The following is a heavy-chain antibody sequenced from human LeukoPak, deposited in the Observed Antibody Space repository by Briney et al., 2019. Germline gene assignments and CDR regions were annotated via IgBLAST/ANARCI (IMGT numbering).Heavy chain of an antibody. J-gene: IGHJ5*02. CDR2: MNPDSGNT. D-gene: IGHD2-2*01. CDR3: ARGAWPAVIATRWFDP. Sequence: GASVKVSCKASGYTFTSYDINWVRQATGQGLEWMGWMNPDSGNTGYAQNFQGRVTMTRSTSTSTAYMELSSLRSEDTAVYYCARGAWPAVIATRWFDPWGQGTQVTVS. V-gene: IGHV1-8*01. CDR1: GYTFTSYD.